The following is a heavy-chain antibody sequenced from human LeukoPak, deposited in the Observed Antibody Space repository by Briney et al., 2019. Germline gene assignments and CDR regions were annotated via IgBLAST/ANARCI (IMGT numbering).Heavy chain of an antibody. CDR2: IYTSGST. Sequence: SETLSLTCTVSGGSISSYYWSWIRQPAGKGLEWIGRIYTSGSTNYNPSLKSRVTMSVDTSKNQFSLKLSSVAAADTAVYYCARELGGRFCTNGVCLGYGMDVWGQGTTVTVPS. CDR1: GGSISSYY. CDR3: ARELGGRFCTNGVCLGYGMDV. V-gene: IGHV4-4*07. D-gene: IGHD2-8*01. J-gene: IGHJ6*02.